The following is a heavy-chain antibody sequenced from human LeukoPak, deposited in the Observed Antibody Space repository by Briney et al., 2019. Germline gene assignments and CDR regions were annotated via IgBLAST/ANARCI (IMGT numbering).Heavy chain of an antibody. CDR3: ARSYDSSGYYIFDL. CDR2: FFHSGGT. V-gene: IGHV4-38-2*02. D-gene: IGHD3-22*01. Sequence: PSQTLSLTCTVSGYYISSGYYWGWIRQPPGKGLEWIGSFFHSGGTYYNPSLKSRVTISVDTSKSQFSLKLSSVTAADTAVYYCARSYDSSGYYIFDLWGRGTLVTVSS. CDR1: GYYISSGYY. J-gene: IGHJ2*01.